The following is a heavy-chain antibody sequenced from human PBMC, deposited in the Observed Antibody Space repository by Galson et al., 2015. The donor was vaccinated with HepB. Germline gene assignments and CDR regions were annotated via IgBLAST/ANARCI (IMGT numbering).Heavy chain of an antibody. J-gene: IGHJ5*02. CDR2: ISAYNGNT. CDR1: GYTFTSYG. D-gene: IGHD3-22*01. V-gene: IGHV1-18*04. Sequence: SVKVSCKASGYTFTSYGISWVRQAPGQGLEWMGWISAYNGNTNYAQKLQGRVTMTTDTSTSTAYMELRSLRSDDTAVYYCARDYAITMIVVVSNWFDPWGQGTLVTVSS. CDR3: ARDYAITMIVVVSNWFDP.